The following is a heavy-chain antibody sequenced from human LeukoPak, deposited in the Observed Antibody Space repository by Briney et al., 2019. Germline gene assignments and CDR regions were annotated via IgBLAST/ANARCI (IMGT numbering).Heavy chain of an antibody. CDR1: GGSISNYQ. CDR2: ILYSGNA. V-gene: IGHV4-59*08. J-gene: IGHJ4*02. Sequence: SETLSLTCTVSGGSISNYQWSWIRQPPGKGLEWVGHILYSGNANSNPSLKNRVTISRDTSKNQFSLNLTSVTAADTAFYYCARMHCSSSNCARTSFDYWGQGTLVTVSS. CDR3: ARMHCSSSNCARTSFDY. D-gene: IGHD2-2*01.